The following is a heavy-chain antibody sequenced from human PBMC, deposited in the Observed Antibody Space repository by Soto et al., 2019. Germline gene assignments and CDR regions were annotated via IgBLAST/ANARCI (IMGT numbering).Heavy chain of an antibody. CDR3: AKDLFWGTVTTSDY. Sequence: QVQLVESGGGVVQPGRSLRLSCAASGFTFSSYGMHWVRQAPGKGLEWVAVISYDGSNKYYADSVKGRFTISRDNSKNTLYLQMNSLRAEDTAVYYCAKDLFWGTVTTSDYWGQGTLVTVSS. CDR1: GFTFSSYG. V-gene: IGHV3-30*18. J-gene: IGHJ4*02. CDR2: ISYDGSNK. D-gene: IGHD4-17*01.